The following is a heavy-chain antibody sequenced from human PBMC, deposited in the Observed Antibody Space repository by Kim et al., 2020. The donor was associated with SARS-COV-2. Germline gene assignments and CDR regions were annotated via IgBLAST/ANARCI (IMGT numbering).Heavy chain of an antibody. V-gene: IGHV5-10-1*01. Sequence: GESLKISCKASGYTFRNYWITWVRQMPGKGLEWMGRIDPSDSHSNYSPSFQGHVTMSVDDSITTAFLHWDSLEASDSAIYYCARFLYSDSHGFDFWGRGT. CDR1: GYTFRNYW. D-gene: IGHD5-18*01. CDR3: ARFLYSDSHGFDF. CDR2: IDPSDSHS. J-gene: IGHJ2*01.